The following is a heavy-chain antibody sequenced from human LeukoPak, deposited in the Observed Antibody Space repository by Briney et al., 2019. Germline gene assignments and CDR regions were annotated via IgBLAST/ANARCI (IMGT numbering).Heavy chain of an antibody. CDR2: INPNSGGT. CDR1: GYTLTELS. D-gene: IGHD6-13*01. Sequence: ASVKVSCKVSGYTLTELSMHWVRQAPGQGLEWMGRINPNSGGTNYAQKFQGRVTMTRDTSISTAYMELSRLRSDDTAVYYCARGFFGSWYFDYWGQGTLVTVSS. J-gene: IGHJ4*02. V-gene: IGHV1-2*06. CDR3: ARGFFGSWYFDY.